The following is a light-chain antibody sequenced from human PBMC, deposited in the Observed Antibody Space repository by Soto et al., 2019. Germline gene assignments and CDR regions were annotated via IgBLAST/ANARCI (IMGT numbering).Light chain of an antibody. Sequence: DVVMTQSPLSLPVTLGQPASISCRSSQSLVYSDGNTYLNWFQQRPGQSPRRLIYKVSNRDSGVPDRFSGSGSGTDFTLKISRVEAEDVGVDYCMQCTHWPPTFGQGTKVDIK. V-gene: IGKV2-30*01. J-gene: IGKJ1*01. CDR2: KVS. CDR3: MQCTHWPPT. CDR1: QSLVYSDGNTY.